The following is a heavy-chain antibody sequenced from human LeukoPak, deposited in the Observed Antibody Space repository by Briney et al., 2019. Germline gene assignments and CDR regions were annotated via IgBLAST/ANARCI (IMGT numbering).Heavy chain of an antibody. J-gene: IGHJ4*02. Sequence: PGGSLRLSCAASGFTFSSYSMNWVRQAPGKGLEWVSSISSSSSYIYYADSVKGRFTISRDNAKNSLYLQVNSLRAEDTAVYYCARSEYYYDSSGYYFDYWGQGTLVTVSS. CDR3: ARSEYYYDSSGYYFDY. V-gene: IGHV3-21*01. CDR1: GFTFSSYS. D-gene: IGHD3-22*01. CDR2: ISSSSSYI.